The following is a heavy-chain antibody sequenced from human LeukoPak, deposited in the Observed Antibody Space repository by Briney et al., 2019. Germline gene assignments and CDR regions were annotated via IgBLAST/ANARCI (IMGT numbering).Heavy chain of an antibody. CDR1: GFAFSSYN. J-gene: IGHJ6*02. V-gene: IGHV3-48*02. CDR3: AKRPYSDTSGRLSDV. D-gene: IGHD3-22*01. CDR2: IGSSGSPT. Sequence: GGSLRLSCAASGFAFSSYNMNWVRQAPGKGLEWISYIGSSGSPTHYADSVGGRFTISRDNAKNSLYLQMNSLRDEDTAVYFCAKRPYSDTSGRLSDVWGQGTTVTVSS.